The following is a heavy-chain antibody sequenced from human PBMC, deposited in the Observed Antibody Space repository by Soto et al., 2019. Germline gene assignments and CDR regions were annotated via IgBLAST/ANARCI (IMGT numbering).Heavy chain of an antibody. CDR3: AHSDFFAFDSSVDFDY. CDR1: GFSLSSSGVG. Sequence: GPTLVNPPQTVTLTCTFCGFSLSSSGVGVGWIRQPPGKALEWLALIYWNDVHRYSPSLKDRLTITQDTSKNQVVLTMTNMEPVDTGTFCRAHSDFFAFDSSVDFDYWGQGTLVTVSS. V-gene: IGHV2-5*01. CDR2: IYWNDVH. J-gene: IGHJ4*02. D-gene: IGHD3-22*01.